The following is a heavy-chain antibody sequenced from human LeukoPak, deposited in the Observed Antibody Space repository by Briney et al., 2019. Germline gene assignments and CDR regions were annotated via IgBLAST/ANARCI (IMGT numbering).Heavy chain of an antibody. CDR2: ITPMFGAP. D-gene: IGHD3-22*01. CDR1: GGTFGSYG. CDR3: AREITVIRGSSDAFNI. V-gene: IGHV1-69*05. Sequence: ASVKVSCKASGGTFGSYGISWLRQAPGQGLEWMGGITPMFGAPKYAQKFQDRVAITTDVSTSTAYMELSRLRSEDTAVYYCAREITVIRGSSDAFNIWGQGTMVTVSS. J-gene: IGHJ3*02.